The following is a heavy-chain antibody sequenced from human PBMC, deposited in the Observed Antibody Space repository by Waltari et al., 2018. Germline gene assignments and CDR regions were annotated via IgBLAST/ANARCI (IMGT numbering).Heavy chain of an antibody. J-gene: IGHJ2*01. D-gene: IGHD2-2*01. Sequence: QVQLQESGPGLVKPSETLSLTCTVSGGSINSLYWSWIRQPPGKGLEWIVYIFYTGSTKYNPSLQSRVTMSVDTSKNQFSLNLSSVTAADTAVYYCARRNQLGNWYFDLWGRGALVTVSS. CDR3: ARRNQLGNWYFDL. CDR1: GGSINSLY. CDR2: IFYTGST. V-gene: IGHV4-59*08.